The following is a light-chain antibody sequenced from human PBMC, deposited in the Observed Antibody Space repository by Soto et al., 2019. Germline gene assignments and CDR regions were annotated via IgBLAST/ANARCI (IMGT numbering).Light chain of an antibody. J-gene: IGKJ4*01. V-gene: IGKV3-15*01. CDR1: QSVSSN. Sequence: EIVMTQSPATLSVSPGERATLSCRASQSVSSNLAWYQQKPGRAPRLLIYGASTRATGMPARFSGSGSGTEFTLTISSLQSEDFAVYYCQQRSNWPPVTFGGGTKVEIK. CDR2: GAS. CDR3: QQRSNWPPVT.